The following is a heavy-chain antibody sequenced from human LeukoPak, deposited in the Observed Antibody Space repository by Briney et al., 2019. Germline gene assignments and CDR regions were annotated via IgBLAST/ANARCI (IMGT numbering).Heavy chain of an antibody. D-gene: IGHD1-26*01. J-gene: IGHJ4*02. V-gene: IGHV3-66*01. CDR2: IYSGGST. CDR1: GFTVSSKY. Sequence: GGCLRLSCEVSGFTVSSKYMSWVRQAPGKGLERVSLIYSGGSTYYADSVKGRFTISRDNSKDTLYLQMNSLRVEDTAVYYCAREGIVGATSGYFEYWGPGTLVTVSS. CDR3: AREGIVGATSGYFEY.